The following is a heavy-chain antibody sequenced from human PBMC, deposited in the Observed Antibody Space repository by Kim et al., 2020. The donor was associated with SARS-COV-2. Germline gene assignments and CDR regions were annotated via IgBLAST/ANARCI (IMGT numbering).Heavy chain of an antibody. CDR3: AKNRGGMVRGVTDY. Sequence: GGSLRLSCAASGFTFSSYAMSWVRQAPGKGLEWVSVIYSGGSSTYYADSVKGRFTISRDNSKNTLYLQMNSLRAEDTAVYYCAKNRGGMVRGVTDYWGQGTLVTVSS. V-gene: IGHV3-23*03. J-gene: IGHJ4*02. D-gene: IGHD3-10*01. CDR2: IYSGGSST. CDR1: GFTFSSYA.